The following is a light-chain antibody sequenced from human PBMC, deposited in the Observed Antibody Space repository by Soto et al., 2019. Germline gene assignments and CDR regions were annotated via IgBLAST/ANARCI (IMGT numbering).Light chain of an antibody. CDR3: RSYTTSSPHYVV. J-gene: IGLJ2*01. V-gene: IGLV2-14*01. CDR2: EVS. CDR1: SSDLGGYNY. Sequence: QSVLTQPASVSGSPGQSITISCTGTSSDLGGYNYVSWYQQHPGKAPKLMIYEVSNRPSGVSNRFSGSKSGNTASLTISGLQAEHDADYYSRSYTTSSPHYVVLGGGTKVTVL.